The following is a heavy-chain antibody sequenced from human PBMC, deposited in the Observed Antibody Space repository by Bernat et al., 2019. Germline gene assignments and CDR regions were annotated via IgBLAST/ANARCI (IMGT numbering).Heavy chain of an antibody. J-gene: IGHJ4*02. D-gene: IGHD5-18*01. CDR1: GYTFTSYG. Sequence: QVQLVQSGAEVKKPGASVEVSCKASGYTFTSYGISWVRQAPGQGLEWMGWISAYNGNTNYAQKLQGRVTMSTDTSTSTAYMELRSLRSDDTAVYYCARATSGDTAMVEADYWGQGTLVTVSS. CDR2: ISAYNGNT. V-gene: IGHV1-18*01. CDR3: ARATSGDTAMVEADY.